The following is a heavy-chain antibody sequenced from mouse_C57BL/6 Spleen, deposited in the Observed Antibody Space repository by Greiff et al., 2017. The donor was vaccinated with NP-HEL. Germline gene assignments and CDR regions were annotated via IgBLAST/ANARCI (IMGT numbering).Heavy chain of an antibody. CDR1: GFTFSDYG. Sequence: DVKLVESGGGLVKPGGSLKLSCAASGFTFSDYGMHWVRQAPEKGLEWVAYISSGSSTIYYADTVKGRFTISRDNAKNTLFLQMTSLRSEDTAMYYCARPQLLYAMDYWGQGTSVTVSS. V-gene: IGHV5-17*01. J-gene: IGHJ4*01. D-gene: IGHD2-1*01. CDR2: ISSGSSTI. CDR3: ARPQLLYAMDY.